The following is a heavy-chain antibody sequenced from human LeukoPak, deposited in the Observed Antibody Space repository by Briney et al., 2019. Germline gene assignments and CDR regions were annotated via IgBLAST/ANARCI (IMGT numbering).Heavy chain of an antibody. CDR1: GDSLSSYY. D-gene: IGHD2-15*01. V-gene: IGHV4-59*12. J-gene: IGHJ4*02. CDR2: IYNSGST. Sequence: SETLSLTCTVSGDSLSSYYWSWIRQPPGKGLEWIAYIYNSGSTDYNPSLKSRVTISVDTSKKQFSLKLSAVTAADTAVYYCARASQLFYFDYWGQGTLVTVSS. CDR3: ARASQLFYFDY.